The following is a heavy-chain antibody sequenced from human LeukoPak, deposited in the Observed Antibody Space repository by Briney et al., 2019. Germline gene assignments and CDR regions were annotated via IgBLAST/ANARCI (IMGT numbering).Heavy chain of an antibody. Sequence: GGSLRLSCAASGFTFSSYAMHWVRQAPGKGLEWVAVISYDGSNKYYADSVKGRFTISRDNSKNTLYLQMNSLRAEDTAVYYCARAANGYSSENWFDPRGQGTLVTVSS. CDR2: ISYDGSNK. J-gene: IGHJ5*02. CDR3: ARAANGYSSENWFDP. D-gene: IGHD6-25*01. CDR1: GFTFSSYA. V-gene: IGHV3-30*04.